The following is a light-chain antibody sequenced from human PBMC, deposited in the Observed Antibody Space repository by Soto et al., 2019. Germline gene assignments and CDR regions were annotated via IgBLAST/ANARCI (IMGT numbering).Light chain of an antibody. V-gene: IGKV1-12*01. J-gene: IGKJ5*01. Sequence: DIQMTQSPSTVSASVGDRVTLTCRESKGISTWLAWYQQKPGKAPKLLSYAAYKLQSGVPSRFSGSGSGTDFTLTISSLQPEDFAMYYSQQANSVPPITFGQGTRLEIK. CDR2: AAY. CDR3: QQANSVPPIT. CDR1: KGISTW.